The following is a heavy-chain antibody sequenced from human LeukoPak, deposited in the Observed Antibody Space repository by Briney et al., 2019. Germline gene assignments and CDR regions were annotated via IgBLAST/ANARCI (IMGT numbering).Heavy chain of an antibody. J-gene: IGHJ5*02. CDR1: GDSVSSNSAA. Sequence: SQTLSLTCAISGDSVSSNSAAWNWIRQSPSRGLEWLGRTYYRSKWYNDYAVSVKSRITINPDTSKNQFSLKLSSVTAADTAVYYCARDRGSGWYADGYTWFDPWGQGTLVTVSS. CDR3: ARDRGSGWYADGYTWFDP. CDR2: TYYRSKWYN. D-gene: IGHD6-19*01. V-gene: IGHV6-1*01.